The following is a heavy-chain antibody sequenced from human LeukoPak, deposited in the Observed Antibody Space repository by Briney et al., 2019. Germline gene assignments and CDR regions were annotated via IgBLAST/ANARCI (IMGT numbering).Heavy chain of an antibody. CDR1: GFTFNYYS. J-gene: IGHJ4*02. V-gene: IGHV3-21*01. CDR2: ISHIGSYI. D-gene: IGHD6-13*01. CDR3: ARDWGSWDFDF. Sequence: PGGSLRLSCAASGFTFNYYSMNRVRQAPGKGLEWVSSISHIGSYIYYSDSVKGRFTISRDNAKNSLYLQMNSLRAEDTAVYFCARDWGSWDFDFWGQGTLVTVSS.